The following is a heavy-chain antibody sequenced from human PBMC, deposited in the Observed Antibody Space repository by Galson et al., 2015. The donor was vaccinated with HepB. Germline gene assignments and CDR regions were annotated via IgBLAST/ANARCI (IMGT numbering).Heavy chain of an antibody. CDR2: INAGNGNT. CDR3: ARDRTAMVTGYFDY. Sequence: SVKVSCKASGYTFTSYAMHWVRQAPGQRLEWMGWINAGNGNTKYSQKFQGRVTITRDTSASTAYMEPSSLRSEDTAVYHCARDRTAMVTGYFDYWGQGTLVTVSS. D-gene: IGHD5-18*01. J-gene: IGHJ4*02. CDR1: GYTFTSYA. V-gene: IGHV1-3*01.